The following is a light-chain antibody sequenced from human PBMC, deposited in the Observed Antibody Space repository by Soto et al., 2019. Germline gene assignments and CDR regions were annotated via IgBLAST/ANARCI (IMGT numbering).Light chain of an antibody. CDR3: QQYNNWPRT. CDR1: QSVGDS. Sequence: EIVLTQSPAALSLSPGDRATLSCRASQSVGDSLAWYQHKSGQAPRLLIYDASTRATGIPDRFSGSGSGTEFTLTISSLQSEDFAVYYCQQYNNWPRTFGQGTKVDIK. V-gene: IGKV3D-15*01. CDR2: DAS. J-gene: IGKJ1*01.